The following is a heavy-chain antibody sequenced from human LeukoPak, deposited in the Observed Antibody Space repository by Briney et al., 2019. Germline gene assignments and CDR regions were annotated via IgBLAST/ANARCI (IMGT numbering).Heavy chain of an antibody. CDR3: ARGKIGYYYGDYDGY. CDR2: ISAISSTK. Sequence: GGSLRLSCAASGFTFSSYDMNWVRQAPGKGLEWVSCISAISSTKYYADSVKGRFTISRDNAKNSLYLQMNSLRDEDTAVYYCARGKIGYYYGDYDGYWGQGTLVTVSS. CDR1: GFTFSSYD. D-gene: IGHD4-17*01. J-gene: IGHJ4*02. V-gene: IGHV3-48*02.